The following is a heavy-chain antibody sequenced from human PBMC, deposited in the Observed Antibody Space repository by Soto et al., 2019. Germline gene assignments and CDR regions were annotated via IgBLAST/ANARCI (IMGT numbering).Heavy chain of an antibody. J-gene: IGHJ4*01. CDR3: TVGGAGLPLDY. CDR2: IHYSGST. D-gene: IGHD3-16*01. CDR1: GVSITSHY. Sequence: QVQLQESGPGLVKPSETLSLTCTVSGVSITSHYWTWIRQPPGKGLEWIGNIHYSGSTNYSPSLKGRVIKSLDPSENQSSLKLGSVTLADTAVYYFTVGGAGLPLDYWGKEPLGPSP. V-gene: IGHV4-59*11.